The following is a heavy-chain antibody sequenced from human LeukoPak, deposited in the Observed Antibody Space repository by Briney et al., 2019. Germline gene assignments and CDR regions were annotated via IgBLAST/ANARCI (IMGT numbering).Heavy chain of an antibody. CDR3: ARDFPGIGRGTFDF. V-gene: IGHV3-7*03. CDR1: GFIFNTFW. D-gene: IGHD3-10*01. CDR2: INQDGSDM. J-gene: IGHJ3*01. Sequence: GGSLRLSCAASGFIFNTFWMNWVRLTPGKGLEWVAKINQDGSDMYYVDSVKGRFFVSRDNARNLVYLQMNSLRVDDTAVYYCARDFPGIGRGTFDFWGQGTIIIVSS.